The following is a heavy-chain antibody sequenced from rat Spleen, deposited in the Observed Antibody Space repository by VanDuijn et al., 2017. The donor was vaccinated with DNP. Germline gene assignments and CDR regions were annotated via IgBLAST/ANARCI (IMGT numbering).Heavy chain of an antibody. D-gene: IGHD1-12*02. CDR1: GFTFSNFD. CDR3: VRPGYYAGSYPVF. J-gene: IGHJ1*01. V-gene: IGHV5-25*01. Sequence: EVQLVESGGGLVQPGRSLKLSCEVSGFTFSNFDMAWVRQAPMKGLEWVATIGTTGGSRYYRDSVKGRFTISRDNAKSTLYLQMNSLRSEDMATYYCVRPGYYAGSYPVFWGPGTMVTVSS. CDR2: IGTTGGSR.